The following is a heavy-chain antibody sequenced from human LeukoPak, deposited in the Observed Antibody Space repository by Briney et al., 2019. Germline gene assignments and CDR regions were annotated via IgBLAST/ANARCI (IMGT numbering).Heavy chain of an antibody. Sequence: GGSLRLFCAASGFTFRSYAMTWVRQAPGKGLDWVSSVSGCGSSTYFADSVKGRFTISRDNSKNTLYLQMNSLRDDDTAVYFCAKDRGYDYPFRYFDYWGQGTLVTVSS. J-gene: IGHJ4*02. CDR3: AKDRGYDYPFRYFDY. CDR2: VSGCGSST. D-gene: IGHD3-16*01. V-gene: IGHV3-23*01. CDR1: GFTFRSYA.